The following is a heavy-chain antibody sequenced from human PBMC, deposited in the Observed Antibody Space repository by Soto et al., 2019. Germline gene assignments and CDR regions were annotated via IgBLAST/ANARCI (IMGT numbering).Heavy chain of an antibody. CDR3: AKDLGRQPGATNFGC. CDR2: ISGSGGST. D-gene: IGHD1-26*01. V-gene: IGHV3-23*01. Sequence: PGGSLRLSCAASGFTFSSYAMSWVRQAPGKGLEWVSAISGSGGSTYYADSVKGRFTISRDNSKNTLYLQMNSLRAEDTAVYYWAKDLGRQPGATNFGCWDQGSLVAVSS. J-gene: IGHJ4*02. CDR1: GFTFSSYA.